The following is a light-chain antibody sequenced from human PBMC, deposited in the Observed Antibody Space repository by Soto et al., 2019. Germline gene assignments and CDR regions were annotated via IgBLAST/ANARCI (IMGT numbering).Light chain of an antibody. CDR2: EVS. Sequence: QSALTQPPSASGSPGQSVTISCTGTSSDVGGYKYVAWYQQHPGKAPKLVIYEVSKRPSGVPDRFSGSKSGNTASLTVSGLQADDEADYYCSSYAGSNNFDVFGTGTQLTVL. CDR3: SSYAGSNNFDV. J-gene: IGLJ7*01. V-gene: IGLV2-8*01. CDR1: SSDVGGYKY.